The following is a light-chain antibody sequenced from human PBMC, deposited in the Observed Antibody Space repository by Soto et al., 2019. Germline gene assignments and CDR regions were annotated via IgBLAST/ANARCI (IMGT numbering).Light chain of an antibody. V-gene: IGKV1-39*01. CDR3: LNYKDWSRWT. J-gene: IGKJ1*01. Sequence: DIQMTQSPSSLSASVGDRVTITCRASQSISSYLNWYQQKPGQAPKLLIYAASSMHSGVPSTFSGSGSGTDYTITISSLLHEDYSVYYCLNYKDWSRWTFGQGTKVDIK. CDR1: QSISSY. CDR2: AAS.